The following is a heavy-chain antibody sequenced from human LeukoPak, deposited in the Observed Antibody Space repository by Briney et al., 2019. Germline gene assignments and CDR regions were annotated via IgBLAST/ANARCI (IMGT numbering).Heavy chain of an antibody. CDR3: ARLCRGATYSSSWYDWFDP. J-gene: IGHJ5*02. CDR2: ISGSGSST. D-gene: IGHD6-13*01. Sequence: PTGGSLRLSCRTSGFTFSYYAMTWVRQAPGKGLEWVSSISGSGSSTNYADSVKGRFTISRDNSKNTLYLQMNSLRAEDTAVYYCARLCRGATYSSSWYDWFDPWGRGTLVTVSS. CDR1: GFTFSYYA. V-gene: IGHV3-23*01.